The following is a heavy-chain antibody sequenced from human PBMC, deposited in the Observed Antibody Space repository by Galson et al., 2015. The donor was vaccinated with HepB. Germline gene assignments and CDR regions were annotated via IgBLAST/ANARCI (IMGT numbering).Heavy chain of an antibody. Sequence: SLRLSCAASGFTFSSYWMHWVRQAPGKGLVWVSRINSDGSSTTYADSVKGRLTIPRDNAKNTLYLQMSSLRADDTAVYYCVRGAVTSGASFYYYMDVWGKGTTVTVSS. CDR2: INSDGSST. D-gene: IGHD4-11*01. V-gene: IGHV3-74*01. CDR3: VRGAVTSGASFYYYMDV. CDR1: GFTFSSYW. J-gene: IGHJ6*03.